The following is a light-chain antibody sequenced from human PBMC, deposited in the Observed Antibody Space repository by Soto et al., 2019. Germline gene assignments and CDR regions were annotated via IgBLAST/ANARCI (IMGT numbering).Light chain of an antibody. J-gene: IGLJ1*01. CDR1: SSDVGGYNS. Sequence: SVRTQPASGYGSPGQSIAISCTGTSSDVGGYNSVSWYQQHPGKAPKLMIYNVSNRPSGVSDRFSGSKSGNTASLTISGLQSEDEADYYCSSYTSSNTYVFGTGTKVTVL. CDR3: SSYTSSNTYV. CDR2: NVS. V-gene: IGLV2-14*03.